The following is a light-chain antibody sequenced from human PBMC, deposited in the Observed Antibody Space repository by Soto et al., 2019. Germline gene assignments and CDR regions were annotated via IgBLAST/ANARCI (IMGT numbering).Light chain of an antibody. CDR2: DSS. J-gene: IGKJ1*01. CDR3: QQHXIHWT. V-gene: IGKV1-5*01. Sequence: DIQVTQFPSTLSASVGDRVTITWRAIQNINTLLAWYQQKTGKAPQLLIYDSSTLEIGVPSRFSGSGSGKEFPISISRLQPDDFANYYCQQHXIHWTFGQGTKVDXK. CDR1: QNINTL.